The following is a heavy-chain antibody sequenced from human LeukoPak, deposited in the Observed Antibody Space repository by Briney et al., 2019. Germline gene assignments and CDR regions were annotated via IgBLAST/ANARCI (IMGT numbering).Heavy chain of an antibody. J-gene: IGHJ4*02. CDR1: GGSISSYY. V-gene: IGHV4-59*01. CDR2: IYYSGST. D-gene: IGHD3-22*01. Sequence: PSETLSLTCTVSGGSISSYYWSWIRQPPGKGLEWIGYIYYSGSTNYNPSLKSRVTISVDTSKNQFSLKLSSVTAADTAVYYCARDDSNRFDYWGQGTLVTVYS. CDR3: ARDDSNRFDY.